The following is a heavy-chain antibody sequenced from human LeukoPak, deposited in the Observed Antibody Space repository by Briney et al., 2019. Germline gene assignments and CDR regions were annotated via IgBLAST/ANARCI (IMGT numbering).Heavy chain of an antibody. CDR1: GYTFTTYA. Sequence: ASVKVSCKASGYTFTTYAINWVRQAPGQGLEWMGWINTNTGNPTYAQGFTGRFVFSLDTSVSTAYLQISSLKAEDTAVYYCAREETIYGLDPWGQGTLVTVSS. CDR3: AREETIYGLDP. V-gene: IGHV7-4-1*02. CDR2: INTNTGNP. D-gene: IGHD3-9*01. J-gene: IGHJ5*02.